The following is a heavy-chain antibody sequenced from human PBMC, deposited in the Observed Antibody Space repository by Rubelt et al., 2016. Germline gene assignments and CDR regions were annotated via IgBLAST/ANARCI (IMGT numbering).Heavy chain of an antibody. V-gene: IGHV4-34*01. D-gene: IGHD5-18*01. CDR2: IKHSGST. CDR1: GGSFSGYY. Sequence: QVQLQQWGAGLLKPSETLSLTCAVYGGSFSGYYWSWIRQPPGKGLEWIGEIKHSGSTNYNPSLKSRVPISVDPSKNQFSLRLRSVTAADTAVYYCASICVSSLCLDLYGMDVWGQGTTVTVSS. J-gene: IGHJ6*02. CDR3: ASICVSSLCLDLYGMDV.